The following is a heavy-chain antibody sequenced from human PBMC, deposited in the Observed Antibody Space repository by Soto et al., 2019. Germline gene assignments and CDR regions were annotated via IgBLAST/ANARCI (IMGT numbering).Heavy chain of an antibody. CDR1: GDSVSSNSAA. V-gene: IGHV6-1*01. CDR3: ARAPRIAAAVTSDWSSRYCYGMAV. Sequence: SQTLSLTCAISGDSVSSNSAAWNWIRQSPSRGLEWLGRTYYRSKWYNDYAVSVKSRITINPDTSKNQFSLQLNSVTPEDTAVYYCARAPRIAAAVTSDWSSRYCYGMAVWSQGTTVTVSS. CDR2: TYYRSKWYN. J-gene: IGHJ6*02. D-gene: IGHD6-13*01.